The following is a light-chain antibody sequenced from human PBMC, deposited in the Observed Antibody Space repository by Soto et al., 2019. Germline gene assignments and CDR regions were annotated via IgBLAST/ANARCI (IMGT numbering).Light chain of an antibody. CDR2: SAS. J-gene: IGKJ4*01. CDR1: QNIRSW. V-gene: IGKV1-5*03. CDR3: QEYNGNSGLT. Sequence: DIQMTQSPSTLSASVGDRVTITCRASQNIRSWLAWYQQKPGKAPELLIYSASGLESGVPSRFSGSGFGTEFNLTISSLQPDDFATYYCQEYNGNSGLTFGGGNKVEIK.